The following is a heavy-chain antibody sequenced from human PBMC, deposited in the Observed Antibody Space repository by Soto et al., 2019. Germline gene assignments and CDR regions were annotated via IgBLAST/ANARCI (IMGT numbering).Heavy chain of an antibody. V-gene: IGHV3-23*01. CDR2: ISNLGDNT. Sequence: PGGSLRLSCAASGFTFSSHAMSWVRQGPGKGLEWVSGISNLGDNTYYADSVQGRFTVSRDNSKNTLYLEMNSLRVEDTAVYYCAKDRWELVRPLVFDYWGQGNMVTVSS. CDR3: AKDRWELVRPLVFDY. J-gene: IGHJ4*02. D-gene: IGHD1-26*01. CDR1: GFTFSSHA.